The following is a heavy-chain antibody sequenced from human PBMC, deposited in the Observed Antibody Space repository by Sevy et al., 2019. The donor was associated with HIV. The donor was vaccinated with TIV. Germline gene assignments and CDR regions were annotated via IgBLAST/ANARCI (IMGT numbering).Heavy chain of an antibody. V-gene: IGHV1-69*13. J-gene: IGHJ6*02. CDR1: GGTFSSYA. CDR2: IIPIFGTA. D-gene: IGHD2-15*01. Sequence: ASVKVSCKASGGTFSSYAISWVRQAPGQGLEWMGGIIPIFGTANYAQNFQGRVTITADESTSTAYMELSSLRSEDTVLYYCARVSRHCSGGSCYAPGQIRYYYYYGMDVWGQGTTVTVSS. CDR3: ARVSRHCSGGSCYAPGQIRYYYYYGMDV.